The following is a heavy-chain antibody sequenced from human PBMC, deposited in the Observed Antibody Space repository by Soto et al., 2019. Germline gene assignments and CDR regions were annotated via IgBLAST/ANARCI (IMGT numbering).Heavy chain of an antibody. D-gene: IGHD6-25*01. Sequence: GSLRLSCAASGFTFSNXXXXXVRQSPGKGLEWVSVISGSVGSTYYADSVKGRFTITRDNSKNTLYLQMNSLRAEDTAVYYCAKAGGAAGTVDYFDYWGQGTLVTVSS. CDR2: ISGSVGST. CDR3: AKAGGAAGTVDYFDY. CDR1: GFTFSNXX. J-gene: IGHJ4*02. V-gene: IGHV3-23*01.